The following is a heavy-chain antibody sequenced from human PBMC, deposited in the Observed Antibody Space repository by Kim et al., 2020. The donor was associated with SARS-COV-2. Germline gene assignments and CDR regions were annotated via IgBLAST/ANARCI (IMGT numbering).Heavy chain of an antibody. Sequence: GESLKISCKGSGYSFTSYWIGWVRQMPGKGLEWMGIIYPGDSDTRYSPSFQGQVTIAADKSLTTAYLQWSSLKASDTAMYYCARDMVRGAHYYCYYGMDVWGQGTTVTVSS. CDR1: GYSFTSYW. CDR2: IYPGDSDT. J-gene: IGHJ6*02. D-gene: IGHD3-10*01. CDR3: ARDMVRGAHYYCYYGMDV. V-gene: IGHV5-51*01.